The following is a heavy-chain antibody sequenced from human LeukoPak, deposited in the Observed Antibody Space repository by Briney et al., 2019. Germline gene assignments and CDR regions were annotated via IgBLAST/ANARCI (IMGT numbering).Heavy chain of an antibody. CDR2: ISGSAGST. J-gene: IGHJ4*02. V-gene: IGHV3-23*01. D-gene: IGHD3-10*01. Sequence: SGGSLTLSCAAPGFTFSNYAMSWARQAPGKGLEWVSAISGSAGSTYYADSVKGRFTISRDNSKNTLYLQMNSLRAEDTAVYYCTKGTIWLPFDYWGQGTLVSVSS. CDR3: TKGTIWLPFDY. CDR1: GFTFSNYA.